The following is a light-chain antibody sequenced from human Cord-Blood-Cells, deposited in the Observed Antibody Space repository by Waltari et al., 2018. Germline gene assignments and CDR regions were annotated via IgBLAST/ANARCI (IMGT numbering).Light chain of an antibody. V-gene: IGKV3-15*01. Sequence: IVMTQSPATLSVSPGERATLSCRASQSVSSNLAWYQQKPGQAPRLLIYGASTRATGIPARFSGSWSGTEFTLTVSSLQSEYFAVYYCQQYNNWPPLTFGGGTKVEI. CDR3: QQYNNWPPLT. CDR1: QSVSSN. J-gene: IGKJ4*01. CDR2: GAS.